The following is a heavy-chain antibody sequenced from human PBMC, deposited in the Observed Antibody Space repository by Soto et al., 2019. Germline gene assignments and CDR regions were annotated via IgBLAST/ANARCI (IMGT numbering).Heavy chain of an antibody. CDR1: GGSISSGGYS. Sequence: QLQLQESGSGLVKPSQTLSLTCAVSGGSISSGGYSWSWIRQPPGKGLEWIGYIYHSGSTYYNPCLQGGVTTXXXWXXNPVALKPSAVADADSAAYYCATENKVLPGGHFDEWCEGTLVTVSA. CDR3: ATENKVLPGGHFDE. J-gene: IGHJ4*02. CDR2: IYHSGST. V-gene: IGHV4-30-2*01.